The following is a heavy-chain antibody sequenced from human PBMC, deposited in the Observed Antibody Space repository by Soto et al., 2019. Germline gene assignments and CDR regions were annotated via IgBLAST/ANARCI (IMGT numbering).Heavy chain of an antibody. Sequence: GASVKVSCKASGYTFTGYYMHWARQAPGQGLEWMGWINPNSGGTNYAQKFQGWVTMTRDTSISTAYMELSRLRSDDTAVYYCARGLGICSGGSCYSEGMDVWGQGTTVTVSS. D-gene: IGHD2-15*01. J-gene: IGHJ6*02. V-gene: IGHV1-2*04. CDR1: GYTFTGYY. CDR2: INPNSGGT. CDR3: ARGLGICSGGSCYSEGMDV.